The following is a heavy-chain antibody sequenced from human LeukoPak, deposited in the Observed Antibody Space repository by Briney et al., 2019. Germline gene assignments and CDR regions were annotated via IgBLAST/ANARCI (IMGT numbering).Heavy chain of an antibody. J-gene: IGHJ6*03. Sequence: GGSLRLSCAASGFTFSSYWMSWVRQAPGKGLEWVANIKQDGSEKYYVDSVKGRFTISRDNAKNSLYLQMNSLRAEGTAVYYCARVRYSSGWTDYYYYYMDVWGKGTTVTISS. CDR2: IKQDGSEK. V-gene: IGHV3-7*01. D-gene: IGHD6-19*01. CDR1: GFTFSSYW. CDR3: ARVRYSSGWTDYYYYYMDV.